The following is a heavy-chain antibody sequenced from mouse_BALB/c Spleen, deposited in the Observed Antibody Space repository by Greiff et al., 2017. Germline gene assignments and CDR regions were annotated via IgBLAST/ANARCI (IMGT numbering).Heavy chain of an antibody. CDR3: ARGHYYEAWFAY. D-gene: IGHD1-2*01. V-gene: IGHV1-7*01. CDR2: INPSTGYT. Sequence: VQLQQSGAELAKPGASVKMSCKASGYTFTSYWMHWVKQRPGQGLEWIGYINPSTGYTEYNQKFKDKATLTADKSSSTAYIQLSSLTSEDSAVYYCARGHYYEAWFAYWGQGTLVTVSA. J-gene: IGHJ3*01. CDR1: GYTFTSYW.